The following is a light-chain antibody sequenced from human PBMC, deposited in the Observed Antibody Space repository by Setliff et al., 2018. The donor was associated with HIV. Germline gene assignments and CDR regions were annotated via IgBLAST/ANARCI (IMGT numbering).Light chain of an antibody. V-gene: IGLV2-11*01. CDR3: CSYAGTDTYI. CDR2: DVN. J-gene: IGLJ1*01. Sequence: QSALTQPRSVSGSPGQSVTFSCTGSSSDVGAYNFVSWHQQHPGKAPKPIIYDVNKRPSGVPDRFSGSKSGDTASLTISGLQSEDEADYYCCSYAGTDTYIFGTGTKVTVL. CDR1: SSDVGAYNF.